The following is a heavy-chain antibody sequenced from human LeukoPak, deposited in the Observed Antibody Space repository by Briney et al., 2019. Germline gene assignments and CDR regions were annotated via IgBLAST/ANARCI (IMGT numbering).Heavy chain of an antibody. CDR2: LYSGGDT. Sequence: PGGSLRLSCAATGFTFSSYAMSWVRQAPGRGLEWVSVLYSGGDTYYADSVNGRFTISRDNSKNTLYLQMNSLRAEDTAVYYCARGPKRALISNWGQGTLVTVSS. J-gene: IGHJ4*02. V-gene: IGHV3-66*02. D-gene: IGHD2-8*01. CDR3: ARGPKRALISN. CDR1: GFTFSSYA.